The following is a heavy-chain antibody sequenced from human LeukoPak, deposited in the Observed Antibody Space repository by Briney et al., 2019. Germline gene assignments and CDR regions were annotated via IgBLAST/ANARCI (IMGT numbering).Heavy chain of an antibody. CDR1: GDSINNNNW. CDR2: IFRSGST. V-gene: IGHV4-4*02. CDR3: AKVLLRALDYMDV. Sequence: SGTLSLTCAVSGDSINNNNWWNWVRQSPGKGLEWIGEIFRSGSTNYNPSLKSRVILSVDKSKNQFSLTLTSVTAADTAVYYCAKVLLRALDYMDVWGKGTTVTVSS. D-gene: IGHD2-15*01. J-gene: IGHJ6*03.